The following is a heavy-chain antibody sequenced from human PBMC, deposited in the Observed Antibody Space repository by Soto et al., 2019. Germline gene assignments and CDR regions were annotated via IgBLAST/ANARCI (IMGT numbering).Heavy chain of an antibody. CDR2: IWSDGSKK. V-gene: IGHV3-33*01. Sequence: GGSLRLSCVASGFTFSNYGMHWVRQAPGKGLEWVTVIWSDGSKKYYADSVKGRFTVSRDTAKNTLYLQMDSLRVEDTAVYYCGRGGSWSSDYWGQGTLVTVSS. J-gene: IGHJ4*02. CDR3: GRGGSWSSDY. D-gene: IGHD6-13*01. CDR1: GFTFSNYG.